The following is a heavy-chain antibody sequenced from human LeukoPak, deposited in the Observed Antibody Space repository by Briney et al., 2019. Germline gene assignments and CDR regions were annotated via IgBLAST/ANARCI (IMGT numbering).Heavy chain of an antibody. Sequence: GGSLRLSCVASGFIFNHNAMSWVRQAPGTGLEWVSSISGSGANTHYPDSVKGRFTISRDNSKNTLYLQMNSLRAEDTAVYYCARSERFLEWLSQVDYWGQGTLVTVSS. J-gene: IGHJ4*02. CDR3: ARSERFLEWLSQVDY. D-gene: IGHD3-3*01. CDR1: GFIFNHNA. V-gene: IGHV3-23*01. CDR2: ISGSGANT.